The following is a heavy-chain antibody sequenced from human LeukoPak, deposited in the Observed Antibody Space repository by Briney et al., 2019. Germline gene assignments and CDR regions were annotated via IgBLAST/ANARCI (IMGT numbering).Heavy chain of an antibody. Sequence: GRSLRLSCAASGFTFSRYGMHWVRQAPGKGLGWVSVISYDGSNTYYADSVKGRFTISRDNSKNTLYLQMNSLRAEDTAVDYCAKDYGGNNYDTLDIWGQGTMVAVAS. CDR1: GFTFSRYG. CDR3: AKDYGGNNYDTLDI. CDR2: ISYDGSNT. V-gene: IGHV3-30*18. J-gene: IGHJ3*02. D-gene: IGHD4-23*01.